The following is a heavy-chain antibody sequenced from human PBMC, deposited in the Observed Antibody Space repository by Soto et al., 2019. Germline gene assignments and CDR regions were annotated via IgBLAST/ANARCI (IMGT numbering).Heavy chain of an antibody. D-gene: IGHD5-18*01. Sequence: GAYLRLSCAASGFTVSSNYMSWVRQAPGKGLEWVSVIYSGGSTYYADSVKGRFTISRDNSKNTLYLQMNSLRAEDTAVYYCAREGVDTAMVGADYYYMDVWGKGTTVTVSS. CDR3: AREGVDTAMVGADYYYMDV. CDR1: GFTVSSNY. J-gene: IGHJ6*03. V-gene: IGHV3-66*01. CDR2: IYSGGST.